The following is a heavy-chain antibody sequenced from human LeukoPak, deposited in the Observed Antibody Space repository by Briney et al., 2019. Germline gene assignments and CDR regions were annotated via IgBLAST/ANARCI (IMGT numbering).Heavy chain of an antibody. Sequence: GGSLRLSCAASGFTFSSYGMHGVRQAPGKGLEWVAVIWYDGSNKYYADSVKGRFTISRDNSKNTLYLQMNSLRAEDTAVYYCARDDAAMVLFAYWGQGTLVTVSS. J-gene: IGHJ4*02. D-gene: IGHD5-18*01. V-gene: IGHV3-33*01. CDR3: ARDDAAMVLFAY. CDR2: IWYDGSNK. CDR1: GFTFSSYG.